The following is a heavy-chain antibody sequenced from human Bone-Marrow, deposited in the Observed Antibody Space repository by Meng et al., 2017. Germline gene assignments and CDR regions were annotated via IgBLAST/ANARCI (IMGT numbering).Heavy chain of an antibody. CDR1: GGSISSYY. J-gene: IGHJ4*02. D-gene: IGHD4/OR15-4a*01. Sequence: QARLQESGPGLVRASESLPLTCTVSGGSISSYYWSWSRQPPGKGREWIGYIYYSESTNYNHSLKSRVTISVDTSKNQFSLKLSSVTAADTAVYYCARVNLGASFDYWGQGTLVTVSS. CDR2: IYYSEST. V-gene: IGHV4-59*12. CDR3: ARVNLGASFDY.